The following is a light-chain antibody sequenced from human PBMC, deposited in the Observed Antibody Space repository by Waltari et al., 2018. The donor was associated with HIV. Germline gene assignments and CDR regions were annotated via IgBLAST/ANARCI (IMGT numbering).Light chain of an antibody. Sequence: QSALTQPASVSGSPGPSITLSCTGTSSDVGGYTYVPWYQQHPGKAPKLMIYDVSNRPSGVSNRFSGSKSGNTASLTISGLQAEDEADYYCSSYTSSSTLVFGGGTKLTVL. CDR2: DVS. CDR3: SSYTSSSTLV. CDR1: SSDVGGYTY. V-gene: IGLV2-14*03. J-gene: IGLJ2*01.